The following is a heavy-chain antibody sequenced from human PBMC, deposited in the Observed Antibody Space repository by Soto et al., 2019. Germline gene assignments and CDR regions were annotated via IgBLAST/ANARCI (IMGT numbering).Heavy chain of an antibody. Sequence: VGSLRLSCAASGLTFSDYAMSWVRQAPGSGLEWVSAIDGSSATTNYADSVKGRFTISRDNTKNTLFLHMSGLRAEDTAVYYCARDRRPSIYSGLAVWGQGTTVTVSS. CDR3: ARDRRPSIYSGLAV. D-gene: IGHD2-2*01. CDR1: GLTFSDYA. CDR2: IDGSSATT. V-gene: IGHV3-23*01. J-gene: IGHJ6*02.